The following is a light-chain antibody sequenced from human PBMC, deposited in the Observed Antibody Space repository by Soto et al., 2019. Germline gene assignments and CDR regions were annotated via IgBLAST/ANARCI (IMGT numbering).Light chain of an antibody. J-gene: IGKJ2*01. CDR1: QSVSSY. Sequence: EIVLTQSPATLSLSPGERATLSCRASQSVSSYFAWYQQKPGQAPRLLIYDVSNRATGIPARFSGSGSGTDFTLTISSLEPEDFAVYYCQQRSNWPPYTFGQGTKLEIK. CDR2: DVS. V-gene: IGKV3-11*01. CDR3: QQRSNWPPYT.